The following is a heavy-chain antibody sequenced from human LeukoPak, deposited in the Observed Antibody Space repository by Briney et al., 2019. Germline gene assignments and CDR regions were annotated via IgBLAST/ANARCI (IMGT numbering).Heavy chain of an antibody. V-gene: IGHV1-69*13. D-gene: IGHD2-2*01. J-gene: IGHJ5*02. CDR3: ARGPNIVVVPAAIFPNWFDP. CDR1: GYTFTSYG. CDR2: IIPIFGTA. Sequence: SVKVSCKASGYTFTSYGISWVRQAPGQGLEWMGGIIPIFGTANYAQKFQGRVTITADESTSTAYMELSSLRSEDTAVYYCARGPNIVVVPAAIFPNWFDPWGQGTLVTVSS.